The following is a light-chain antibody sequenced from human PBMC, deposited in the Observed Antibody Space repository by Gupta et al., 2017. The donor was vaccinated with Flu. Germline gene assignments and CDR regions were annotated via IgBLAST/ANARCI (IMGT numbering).Light chain of an antibody. Sequence: QSVLTQPPSVSAAPGQKVTISCSGTSSNVGNNFVSWYKQLPGAAPKLLIYDKNGRPSGIPDRYSASTSGTSATPGTTGLQTGDEADDYCAASDTSLNAGLFGGGTKLTGL. V-gene: IGLV1-51*01. CDR2: DKN. CDR3: AASDTSLNAGL. J-gene: IGLJ3*02. CDR1: SSNVGNNF.